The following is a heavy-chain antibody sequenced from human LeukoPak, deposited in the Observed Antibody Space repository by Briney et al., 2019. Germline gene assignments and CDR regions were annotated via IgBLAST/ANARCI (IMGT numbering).Heavy chain of an antibody. Sequence: GGSLRLSCAASGFTFSSYWMSWVRQAPGKGLEWVANIKQDGSEKYYVDSVKGRFTISRDNAKNSLYLQMNSLRAEDKAVYYCAREIYDQALDYWGQGTLVTASS. D-gene: IGHD3-16*01. V-gene: IGHV3-7*04. J-gene: IGHJ4*02. CDR2: IKQDGSEK. CDR1: GFTFSSYW. CDR3: AREIYDQALDY.